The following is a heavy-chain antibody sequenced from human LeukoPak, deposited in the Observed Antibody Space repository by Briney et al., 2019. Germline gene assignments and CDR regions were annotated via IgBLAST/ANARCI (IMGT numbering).Heavy chain of an antibody. Sequence: GGSLRLSCAASGFTFSSYAMHWVRQAPGKGLEWVAVISYDGSNKYYADSVKGRFTISRDNSKNTLYLQMNSLRAEDTAVYYCAKVLMHYDSSGYQWDDAFDIWGQGTMVTVSS. CDR1: GFTFSSYA. V-gene: IGHV3-30*04. J-gene: IGHJ3*02. CDR2: ISYDGSNK. CDR3: AKVLMHYDSSGYQWDDAFDI. D-gene: IGHD3-22*01.